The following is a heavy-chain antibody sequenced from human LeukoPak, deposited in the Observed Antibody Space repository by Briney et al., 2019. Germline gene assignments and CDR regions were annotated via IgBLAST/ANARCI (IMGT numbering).Heavy chain of an antibody. V-gene: IGHV4-39*01. CDR1: GGSISSTSYY. CDR3: ARPPPIGTVVPGNAEYFQH. J-gene: IGHJ1*01. Sequence: PSETLSLTCTVSGGSISSTSYYWGWIRQPPGKGLEWIGSIYYSGSTYYNPSLKSRVTISVDTSKNQFILKLSSVTAADTAVYYCARPPPIGTVVPGNAEYFQHWGQGTLVTVSS. D-gene: IGHD6-19*01. CDR2: IYYSGST.